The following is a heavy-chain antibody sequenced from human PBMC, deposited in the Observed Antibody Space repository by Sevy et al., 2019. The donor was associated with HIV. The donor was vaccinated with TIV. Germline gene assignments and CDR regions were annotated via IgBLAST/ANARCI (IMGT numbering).Heavy chain of an antibody. CDR3: ARGGPNYYGSGSYYNYYYYYYMDV. D-gene: IGHD3-10*01. CDR1: GYTFTSYD. Sequence: ASVKVSCKASGYTFTSYDINWVRQATGQGLEWMGWMNPNSGNTGYAQKFQGRVTITRNTSISTAYMELSSLGSEDTAVYYCARGGPNYYGSGSYYNYYYYYYMDVWGKGTTVTVSS. J-gene: IGHJ6*03. V-gene: IGHV1-8*03. CDR2: MNPNSGNT.